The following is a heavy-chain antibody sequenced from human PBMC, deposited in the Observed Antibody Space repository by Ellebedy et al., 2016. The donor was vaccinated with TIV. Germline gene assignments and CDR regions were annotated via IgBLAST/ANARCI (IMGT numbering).Heavy chain of an antibody. Sequence: GESLKISCAASGFTFSSYAMSWVRQAPGKGLEWVSAISGSGGSTYYADSVKSRFTISRDNSKNTLYLQMNSLRAEDTAVYYCARAHGSRGSFDYWGQGTLVTVSS. CDR2: ISGSGGST. J-gene: IGHJ4*02. V-gene: IGHV3-23*01. D-gene: IGHD3-10*01. CDR1: GFTFSSYA. CDR3: ARAHGSRGSFDY.